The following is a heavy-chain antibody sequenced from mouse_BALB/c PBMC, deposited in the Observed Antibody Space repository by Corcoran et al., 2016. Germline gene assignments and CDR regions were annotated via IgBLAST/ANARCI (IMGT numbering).Heavy chain of an antibody. CDR2: INTYTGEP. D-gene: IGHD6-1*01. Sequence: QIQLVQSGPELKKHGETVKISCKASGYTFTNYGMNWVKQAPGKGLKWMGWINTYTGEPTYADDFKGRFAFSLETSASTAYLQINNLKNEDTATYFCARAPLHYSAMDYWGQGTSVTVSS. V-gene: IGHV9-3-1*01. CDR3: ARAPLHYSAMDY. CDR1: GYTFTNYG. J-gene: IGHJ4*01.